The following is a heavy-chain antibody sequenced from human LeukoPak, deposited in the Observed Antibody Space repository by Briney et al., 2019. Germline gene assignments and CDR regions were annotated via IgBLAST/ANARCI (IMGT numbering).Heavy chain of an antibody. V-gene: IGHV3-48*03. CDR2: ISSSGSTI. D-gene: IGHD3-10*01. CDR1: GFTFSSYE. Sequence: GGSLRLSCAASGFTFSSYEMNWVRQAPGKGLEWVSYISSSGSTIYYADSVKGRFTISRDNAKNSLYLQMNSLRAEDTAVYYCARGGEEDTVADVLLWFGELPPLYYYYYGMDVWGQGTTVTVSS. J-gene: IGHJ6*02. CDR3: ARGGEEDTVADVLLWFGELPPLYYYYYGMDV.